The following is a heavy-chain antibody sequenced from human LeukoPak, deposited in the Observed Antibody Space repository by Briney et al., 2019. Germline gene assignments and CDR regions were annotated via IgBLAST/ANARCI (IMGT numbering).Heavy chain of an antibody. CDR2: IKQDGSEK. J-gene: IGHJ4*02. CDR3: ARDGVKWELLGY. D-gene: IGHD1-26*01. CDR1: GFTFSSYA. Sequence: PGGSLRLSCTSSGFTFSSYAMSWVRQAPGKGLEWVANIKQDGSEKYYVDSVKGRFTISRGNAKNSLYLQMNSLRAEDTAVYYCARDGVKWELLGYWGQGTLVTVSS. V-gene: IGHV3-7*01.